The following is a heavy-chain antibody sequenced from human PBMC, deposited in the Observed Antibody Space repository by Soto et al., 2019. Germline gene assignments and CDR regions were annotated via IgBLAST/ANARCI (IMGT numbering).Heavy chain of an antibody. CDR1: GGTFSSYA. J-gene: IGHJ5*02. CDR2: IIPIFGTA. Sequence: QVQLVQSGAEVKKPGSSVKVSCKASGGTFSSYAISWVRQAPGQGLEWMGGIIPIFGTANYAQKFQGRVTITADKSTSTAYMELSSLRSEDTAVYYCARVMVMGAAGTPSNWFDPWGQGTLVTVSS. CDR3: ARVMVMGAAGTPSNWFDP. V-gene: IGHV1-69*06. D-gene: IGHD6-13*01.